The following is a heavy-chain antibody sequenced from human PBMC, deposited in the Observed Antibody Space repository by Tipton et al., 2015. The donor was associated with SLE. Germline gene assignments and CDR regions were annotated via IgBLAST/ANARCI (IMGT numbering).Heavy chain of an antibody. V-gene: IGHV4-39*07. D-gene: IGHD2-15*01. Sequence: LRLSCTVSGGSISSSNYYWGWIRQPPGKGLEWIGSIYYSGSTYYNPSLKSRVTISVDTSKNQFSLKLSSVTAADTAVYYCARDLLRFPPDYWGQGTLVTVSS. CDR2: IYYSGST. CDR1: GGSISSSNYY. CDR3: ARDLLRFPPDY. J-gene: IGHJ4*02.